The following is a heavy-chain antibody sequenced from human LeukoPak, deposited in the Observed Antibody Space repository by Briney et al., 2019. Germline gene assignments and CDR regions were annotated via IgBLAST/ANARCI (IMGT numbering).Heavy chain of an antibody. Sequence: SETLSLTCTASGGSISSSSYYWGWIRQPPGKGLEWIGSIYYSGSTYYNPSLKSRVTISVDTSKNQFSLKLSSVTAADTAVYYCARLVLMVYATIDYWGQGTLVTVSS. CDR2: IYYSGST. D-gene: IGHD2-8*01. CDR1: GGSISSSSYY. CDR3: ARLVLMVYATIDY. V-gene: IGHV4-39*01. J-gene: IGHJ4*02.